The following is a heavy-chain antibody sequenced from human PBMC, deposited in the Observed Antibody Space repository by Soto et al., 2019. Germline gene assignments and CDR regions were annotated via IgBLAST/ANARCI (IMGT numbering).Heavy chain of an antibody. D-gene: IGHD2-15*01. Sequence: ASVKVSCKASGYTFTGYYMHWVRQAPGQGLEWMGWINPNSGGTNYAQKFQGWVTMTRDTSISTAYMELSRLRSDDTAVYYCARTHCSGGSCYRNWFDPWGQGTLVTVPQ. V-gene: IGHV1-2*04. J-gene: IGHJ5*02. CDR1: GYTFTGYY. CDR3: ARTHCSGGSCYRNWFDP. CDR2: INPNSGGT.